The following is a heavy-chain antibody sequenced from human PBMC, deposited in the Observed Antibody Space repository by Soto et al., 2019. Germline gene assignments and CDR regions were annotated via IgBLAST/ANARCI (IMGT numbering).Heavy chain of an antibody. CDR2: IRRNAYGGTT. D-gene: IGHD3-16*01. Sequence: GGSLRLSCTTSGFTFGDYALSWVRQAPGKGLEWVGFIRRNAYGGTTDYAASVKGRFTISRDDSKSIAYLQMNSLRAEDTALYYCTRASSLDFDFWGQGTLVTVSS. CDR1: GFTFGDYA. J-gene: IGHJ4*02. V-gene: IGHV3-49*04. CDR3: TRASSLDFDF.